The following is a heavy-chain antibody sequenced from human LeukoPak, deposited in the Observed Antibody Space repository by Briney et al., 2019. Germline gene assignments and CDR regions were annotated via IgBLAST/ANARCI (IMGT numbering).Heavy chain of an antibody. J-gene: IGHJ4*02. CDR3: ANEARPNDH. Sequence: GGCLSPACVASGSTADRHGMCWGRQAPGKGLEWVSSIDIGGGSTYYADSVKGRFTISRDNSKNTLYLQMNSLRAEDTALYFCANEARPNDHWGRGTLVTVSS. CDR2: IDIGGGST. CDR1: GSTADRHG. V-gene: IGHV3-23*01. D-gene: IGHD6-6*01.